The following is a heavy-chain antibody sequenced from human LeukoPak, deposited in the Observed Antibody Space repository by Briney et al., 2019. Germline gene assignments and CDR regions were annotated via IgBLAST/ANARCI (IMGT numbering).Heavy chain of an antibody. Sequence: PGGSLRLSCAASGFTFSSYTMSWVRQAPGKGLEWVSAISGSGGSTYYADSVKGRFTISRDNSKNTLYLQMNSLRAEDTAVYYCAKPLPFGSGPYYFDYWGQGTLVTVSS. D-gene: IGHD6-19*01. CDR3: AKPLPFGSGPYYFDY. J-gene: IGHJ4*02. CDR1: GFTFSSYT. CDR2: ISGSGGST. V-gene: IGHV3-23*01.